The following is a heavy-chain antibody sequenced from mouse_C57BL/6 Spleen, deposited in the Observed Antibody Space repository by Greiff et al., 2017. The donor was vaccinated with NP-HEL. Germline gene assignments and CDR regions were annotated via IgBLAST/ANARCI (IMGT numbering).Heavy chain of an antibody. CDR2: INPSSGYT. Sequence: VQLQQSGAELARPGASVKMSCKASGYTFTSYTMHWVKQRPGQGLEWIGYINPSSGYTKYNQKFKDKATLTADKSSSTAYMQLSSLTSEDSAVYYCALDSSGTLDYWGQGTTLTVSS. D-gene: IGHD3-2*02. CDR3: ALDSSGTLDY. J-gene: IGHJ2*01. CDR1: GYTFTSYT. V-gene: IGHV1-4*01.